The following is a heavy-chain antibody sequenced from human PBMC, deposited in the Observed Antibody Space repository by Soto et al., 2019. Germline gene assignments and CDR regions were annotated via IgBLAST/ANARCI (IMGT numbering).Heavy chain of an antibody. CDR2: ISYDGSNK. Sequence: GGSLRLSCAASGFTFSSYAMHWVRQAPGKGLEWVAVISYDGSNKYYADSVKGRFTISRDNSKNTLYLQMNSLRAEDTAVYYCARDGRSNGGSGGYFDYWGQGTLVTVSS. CDR3: ARDGRSNGGSGGYFDY. D-gene: IGHD2-15*01. V-gene: IGHV3-30-3*01. CDR1: GFTFSSYA. J-gene: IGHJ4*02.